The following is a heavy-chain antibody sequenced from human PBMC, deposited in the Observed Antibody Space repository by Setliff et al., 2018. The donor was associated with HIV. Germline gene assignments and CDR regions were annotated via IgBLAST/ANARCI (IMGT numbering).Heavy chain of an antibody. CDR1: GGSISSGDYY. D-gene: IGHD3-9*01. Sequence: SETLSLTCSVSGGSISSGDYYWGWIRQPPGKGLEWIGYIYRSGSTYYNPSLKSPVTISVDTSKNQFSLKLSFVTAADTAVYYCARSLRYFDWSLRRPSHDAFDFWGQGTMVTVSS. J-gene: IGHJ3*01. V-gene: IGHV4-30-4*08. CDR3: ARSLRYFDWSLRRPSHDAFDF. CDR2: IYRSGST.